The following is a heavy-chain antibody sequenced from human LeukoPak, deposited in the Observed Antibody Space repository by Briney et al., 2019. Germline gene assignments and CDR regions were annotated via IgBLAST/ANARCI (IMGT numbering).Heavy chain of an antibody. V-gene: IGHV4-59*12. Sequence: PSETLSLTCTVSGGSISSYYWSWIRQPPGKGLEWIGYIYYSGSTNYNPSLKSRVSISVDTSKNQLSLKLSSVTAADTAVYYCAKLGYCSGGSCWGARYYYYYMDVWGKGTTVTVSS. D-gene: IGHD2-15*01. CDR3: AKLGYCSGGSCWGARYYYYYMDV. CDR1: GGSISSYY. CDR2: IYYSGST. J-gene: IGHJ6*03.